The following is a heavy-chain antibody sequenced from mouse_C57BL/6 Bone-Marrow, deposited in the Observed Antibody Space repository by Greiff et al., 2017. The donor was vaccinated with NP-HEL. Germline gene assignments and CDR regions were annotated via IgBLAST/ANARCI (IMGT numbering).Heavy chain of an antibody. CDR2: ISDGGSYT. CDR3: ARVSRTWFAY. Sequence: EVKLQESGGGLVKPGGSLKLSCAASGFTFSSYAMSWVRQTPEQRLEWVATISDGGSYTYYHDNVKGRFTISRDNAKINLYLQMSHLKSEDTAMYYCARVSRTWFAYWGQGTLVTVSA. J-gene: IGHJ3*01. CDR1: GFTFSSYA. V-gene: IGHV5-4*03.